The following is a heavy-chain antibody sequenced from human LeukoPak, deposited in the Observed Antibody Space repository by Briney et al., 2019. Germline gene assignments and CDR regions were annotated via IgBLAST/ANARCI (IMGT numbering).Heavy chain of an antibody. CDR1: GFTFNTYW. V-gene: IGHV3-7*01. CDR2: MKQDGSEK. D-gene: IGHD1-26*01. Sequence: GGSLRLSCAASGFTFNTYWMSWVRQAPGKEQERVANMKQDGSEKYYVDSVMGRFTISRDNVKNSLYLQMNSLRAEDTAVYYCARDKIVGATTLDYWGQGTLVTVSS. CDR3: ARDKIVGATTLDY. J-gene: IGHJ4*02.